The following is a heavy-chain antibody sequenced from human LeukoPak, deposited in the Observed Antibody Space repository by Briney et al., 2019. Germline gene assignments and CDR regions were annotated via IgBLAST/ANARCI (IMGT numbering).Heavy chain of an antibody. Sequence: SETLSLTCTVSGGSISSYYWSWIRQPPGKGLEWIGRIYTSGSTNYNPSLKSRVTMSVDTSKNQFSLKLSSVTAADTAAYYCPRDGSSWTPNNYFDYWGQGTPVTPSS. J-gene: IGHJ4*02. CDR1: GGSISSYY. CDR3: PRDGSSWTPNNYFDY. V-gene: IGHV4-4*07. CDR2: IYTSGST. D-gene: IGHD6-13*01.